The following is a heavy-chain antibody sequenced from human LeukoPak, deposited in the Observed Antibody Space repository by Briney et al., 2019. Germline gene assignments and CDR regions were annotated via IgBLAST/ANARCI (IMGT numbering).Heavy chain of an antibody. CDR2: INPNSGDT. D-gene: IGHD2-2*01. V-gene: IGHV1-2*06. CDR3: ARDYCSSTSCLFDY. CDR1: GYTFTVYH. Sequence: ASVTVSCTASGYTFTVYHMHWVRQAPGQGLEWMGRINPNSGDTNYAQKFQGRVTMTRDTSISTAYMELSRLRSDDTAVYYCARDYCSSTSCLFDYRGQGTPVTVSS. J-gene: IGHJ4*02.